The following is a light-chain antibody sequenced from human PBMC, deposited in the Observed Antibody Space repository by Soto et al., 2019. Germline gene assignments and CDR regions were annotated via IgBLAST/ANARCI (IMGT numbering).Light chain of an antibody. J-gene: IGKJ2*01. CDR3: QQSYSTLMYT. Sequence: DIQMTQSPSSLSASVGDRVTITCRASQSITTFLNWYQQKPGKAPKVLIHAASTLESGVPSRFSGSGSGTDFTLTISSLQPEDFATYYCQQSYSTLMYTFGQGTKLVIK. CDR2: AAS. CDR1: QSITTF. V-gene: IGKV1-39*01.